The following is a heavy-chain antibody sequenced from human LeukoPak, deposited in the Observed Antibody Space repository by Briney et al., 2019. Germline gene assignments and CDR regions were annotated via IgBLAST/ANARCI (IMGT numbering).Heavy chain of an antibody. CDR3: ARGEQYGSGTVQFDY. CDR2: IYHSGST. D-gene: IGHD3-10*01. J-gene: IGHJ4*02. CDR1: GGSISSSNW. Sequence: SGTLSLTCAVSGGSISSSNWWSWVRQPPGKGLEWIGEIYHSGSTNYNPTLKSRVTMSVDKSGNQFSLSLTSVTAADTAVYYCARGEQYGSGTVQFDYWGQGTLVTVSS. V-gene: IGHV4-4*02.